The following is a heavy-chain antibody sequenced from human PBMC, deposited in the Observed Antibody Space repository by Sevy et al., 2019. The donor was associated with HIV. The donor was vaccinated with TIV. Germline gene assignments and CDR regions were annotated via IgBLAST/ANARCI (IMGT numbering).Heavy chain of an antibody. J-gene: IGHJ6*02. D-gene: IGHD3-3*01. V-gene: IGHV3-73*01. Sequence: GGSLRLSCAASRFTFSGSAMHWVRQASGKGLEWVGRIISKANSYATAYAASVKGRFTISRDDSKNTAYLQMNSLKTEDTAVYYCTRYDFWTATRGVYGMDVWGQGTTVTVSS. CDR2: IISKANSYAT. CDR1: RFTFSGSA. CDR3: TRYDFWTATRGVYGMDV.